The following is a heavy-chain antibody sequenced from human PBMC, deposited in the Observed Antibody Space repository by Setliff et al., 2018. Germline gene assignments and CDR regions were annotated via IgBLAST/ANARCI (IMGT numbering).Heavy chain of an antibody. V-gene: IGHV3-21*01. D-gene: IGHD3-22*01. CDR2: ISLSSSYI. Sequence: PGGSLRLSCAASGFIFTKYAMSWVRLAPGKGLEWVSSISLSSSYIFYADSVKGRFAISRDNSRDTVFLQMNNVRTEDTALYYCARGEKYYSDSSGYSLDFWGQGTLVTVSS. CDR1: GFIFTKYA. CDR3: ARGEKYYSDSSGYSLDF. J-gene: IGHJ4*02.